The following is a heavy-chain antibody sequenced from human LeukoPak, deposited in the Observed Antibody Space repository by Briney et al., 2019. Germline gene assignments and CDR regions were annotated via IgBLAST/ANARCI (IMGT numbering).Heavy chain of an antibody. CDR2: ICSGGST. CDR3: ARDQGGYGGDAFDI. Sequence: GGSLRLSCAASGFTVSSNYMSWVRQAPGKGLEWVSVICSGGSTYYADSVKGRFTISRDNSKNTLYLQMNSLRAEDTAVYYCARDQGGYGGDAFDIWGQGTMVTVSS. V-gene: IGHV3-53*01. CDR1: GFTVSSNY. D-gene: IGHD4-23*01. J-gene: IGHJ3*02.